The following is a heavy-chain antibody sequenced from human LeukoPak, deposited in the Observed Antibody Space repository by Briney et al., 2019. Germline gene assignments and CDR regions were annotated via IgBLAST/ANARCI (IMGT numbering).Heavy chain of an antibody. V-gene: IGHV3-30-3*01. J-gene: IGHJ4*02. Sequence: GGSLRLSCAASGFTFSSYAMHWVRQAPGKGLEWVAVISYDGSNKYYADSVKGRFTISRDNSKNTLYLQMNSLRAEDTAVYYCARDPPGGWELPFDYWGQGTLVTVSS. CDR3: ARDPPGGWELPFDY. D-gene: IGHD1-26*01. CDR2: ISYDGSNK. CDR1: GFTFSSYA.